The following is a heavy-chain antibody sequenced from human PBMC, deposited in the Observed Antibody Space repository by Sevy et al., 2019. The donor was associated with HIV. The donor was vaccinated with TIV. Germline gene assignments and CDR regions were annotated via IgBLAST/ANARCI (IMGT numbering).Heavy chain of an antibody. J-gene: IGHJ5*02. Sequence: SETLSLTCTISGGSISSGGYYWSWIRQHPGKGLEWIGYIYYSGSTYYNPSLKSRVTISVDTSKNHFALKLSSVTAADTAVYYGAGVGEAINRGYWFDPWGQGTLVTVSS. D-gene: IGHD3-10*01. CDR1: GGSISSGGYY. CDR2: IYYSGST. CDR3: AGVGEAINRGYWFDP. V-gene: IGHV4-31*03.